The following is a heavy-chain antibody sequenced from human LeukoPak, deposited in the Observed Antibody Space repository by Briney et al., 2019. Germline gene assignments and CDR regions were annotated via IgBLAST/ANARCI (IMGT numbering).Heavy chain of an antibody. CDR2: INQSGST. D-gene: IGHD3-10*01. V-gene: IGHV4-34*01. J-gene: IGHJ4*02. Sequence: SETLSLTCVVYGGSFSGYYWSWIRQPPGKGLEWIGEINQSGSTNYNPSLKSRVTISVDTSKNQFSLRVSSVTAADTAVYYCARLYGSGSYYSHWGQGTLVTVSS. CDR1: GGSFSGYY. CDR3: ARLYGSGSYYSH.